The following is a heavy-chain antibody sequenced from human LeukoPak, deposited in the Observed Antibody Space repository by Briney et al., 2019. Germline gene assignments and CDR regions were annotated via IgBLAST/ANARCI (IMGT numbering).Heavy chain of an antibody. D-gene: IGHD3-10*01. J-gene: IGHJ3*02. Sequence: ASVKVSCKVSGYTLTELSMHWVRQAPGKGLQWMGGFDPEDGETIYAQKFQGRVTMTEDTSTDTAYMELSSLRSEDTAVYYCATDLPGSDDAFDIWGQGTMVTVSS. CDR1: GYTLTELS. V-gene: IGHV1-24*01. CDR2: FDPEDGET. CDR3: ATDLPGSDDAFDI.